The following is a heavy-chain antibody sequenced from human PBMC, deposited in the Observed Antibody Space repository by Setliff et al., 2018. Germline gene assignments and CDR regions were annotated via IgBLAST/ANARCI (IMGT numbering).Heavy chain of an antibody. CDR3: ARRSNLGATIFSGAFDI. CDR2: IYYRGST. Sequence: SETLSLTCAVSGYSISSGYNWDWIRQPPGKGLEWIASIYYRGSTSYNSSLKSRVSISVDTSKNQFSLNLNSVTAADTAVYYCARRSNLGATIFSGAFDIWGQGTMVTVSS. J-gene: IGHJ3*02. V-gene: IGHV4-38-2*01. CDR1: GYSISSGYN. D-gene: IGHD3-3*01.